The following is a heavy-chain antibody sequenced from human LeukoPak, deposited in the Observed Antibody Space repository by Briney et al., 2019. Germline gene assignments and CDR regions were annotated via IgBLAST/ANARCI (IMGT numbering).Heavy chain of an antibody. D-gene: IGHD3-3*02. Sequence: GESLKISCKGSGYSFTGYWIAWVRQMPGKGLEWMGIIYPGDSDSKYSPSFQGQVTISADKSISTAYLQWSSLKASDTAMYFCAKSSGRSAFYYFDSWGQGTLVTVSS. J-gene: IGHJ4*02. CDR2: IYPGDSDS. V-gene: IGHV5-51*01. CDR1: GYSFTGYW. CDR3: AKSSGRSAFYYFDS.